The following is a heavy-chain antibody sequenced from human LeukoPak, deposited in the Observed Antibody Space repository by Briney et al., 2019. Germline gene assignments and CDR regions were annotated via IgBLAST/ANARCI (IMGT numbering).Heavy chain of an antibody. J-gene: IGHJ5*02. D-gene: IGHD2-2*01. CDR2: ISSSSSYI. V-gene: IGHV3-21*01. CDR3: GYQLLWGGWFDP. Sequence: KTGGSLRLSCAASGFTFSSYSMNWVRQAPGKGLEWVSSISSSSSYIYYADSVKGRFTISRDNAKNSLYLQMNSLRAEDTAVYYCGYQLLWGGWFDPWGQGTLVTVSS. CDR1: GFTFSSYS.